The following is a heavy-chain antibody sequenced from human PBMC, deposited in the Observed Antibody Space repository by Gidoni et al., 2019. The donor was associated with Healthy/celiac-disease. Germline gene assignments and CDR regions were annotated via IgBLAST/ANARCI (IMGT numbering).Heavy chain of an antibody. V-gene: IGHV3-30*04. Sequence: QVQLVESGGGVVQPGRSLSLSCAAAGFNSSTYAMPWVRQAPGKGLEWVAVISYDGSNTYYADSVKGRFTISRDNSKNTLYLQMNSLRAEDTAVYYCARDPRSYYDFWSGYLSWFDPWGQGTLVTVSS. J-gene: IGHJ5*02. CDR1: GFNSSTYA. D-gene: IGHD3-3*01. CDR3: ARDPRSYYDFWSGYLSWFDP. CDR2: ISYDGSNT.